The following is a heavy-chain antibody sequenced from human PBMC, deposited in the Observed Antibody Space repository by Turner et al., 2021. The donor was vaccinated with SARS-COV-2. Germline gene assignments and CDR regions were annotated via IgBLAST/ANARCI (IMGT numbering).Heavy chain of an antibody. V-gene: IGHV3-30*18. Sequence: QVQLVESGGGVVQPGRSLRLSCAASGFPFSIYGMHWVRQAPGKGLVWVEVISYDGSNKYYADSVKGRFTISRDNSKNTLYLQMNSLRAEDTAVYYCAKSYSGSYWDRNDYWGQGTLVTVSS. CDR1: GFPFSIYG. J-gene: IGHJ4*02. CDR3: AKSYSGSYWDRNDY. D-gene: IGHD1-26*01. CDR2: ISYDGSNK.